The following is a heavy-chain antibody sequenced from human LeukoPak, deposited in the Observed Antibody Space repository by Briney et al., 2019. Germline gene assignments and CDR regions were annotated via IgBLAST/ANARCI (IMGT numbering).Heavy chain of an antibody. CDR1: GFTFSSFA. D-gene: IGHD4-23*01. CDR2: ISGSGNST. V-gene: IGHV3-23*01. Sequence: RGSLRLSCAASGFTFSSFAMSWVRQAPGKGLEWVSVISGSGNSTYYADSVKGRFTVSRDNSKNTLYLQMNSLRAEDTALYYCARNDDYGGNGYFDYWGQGTLVTGSS. CDR3: ARNDDYGGNGYFDY. J-gene: IGHJ4*02.